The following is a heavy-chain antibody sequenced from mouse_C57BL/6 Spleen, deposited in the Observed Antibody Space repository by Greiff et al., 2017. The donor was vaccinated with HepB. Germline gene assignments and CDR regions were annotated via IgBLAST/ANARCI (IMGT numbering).Heavy chain of an antibody. CDR3: ARYGSSYGGAMDC. V-gene: IGHV3-8*01. CDR1: GYSIPSDY. J-gene: IGHJ4*01. CDR2: ISYSGST. D-gene: IGHD1-1*01. Sequence: VQLKESGPGLAKPSQTLSLTCSVTGYSIPSDYWNWIRKFPGNKLEYMGYISYSGSTYYNPSLKSRISITRDTSKNQYYLQLNSVTTEDTAKYYCARYGSSYGGAMDCWGQGTSVTVSS.